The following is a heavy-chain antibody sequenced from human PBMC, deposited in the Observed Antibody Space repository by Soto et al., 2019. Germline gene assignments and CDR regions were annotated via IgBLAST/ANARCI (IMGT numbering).Heavy chain of an antibody. CDR2: IIPIFGTA. J-gene: IGHJ3*02. V-gene: IGHV1-69*13. Sequence: VASVKVSFKASGGTFSRPAISWLRQAPGQGLEWMGGIIPIFGTANYAQKFQGRVTITADESTSTAYMELSSLRSEDTAVYYCARDLEYYDILTGPNGRYNAFDIWGQGTMVTVSS. D-gene: IGHD3-9*01. CDR3: ARDLEYYDILTGPNGRYNAFDI. CDR1: GGTFSRPA.